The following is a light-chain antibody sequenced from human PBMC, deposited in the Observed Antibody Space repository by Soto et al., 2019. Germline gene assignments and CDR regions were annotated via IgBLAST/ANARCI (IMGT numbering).Light chain of an antibody. CDR3: QQYYSTPLT. Sequence: ETLMTQSPATLSVSPGERATLSCRASQSVNNNLAWYQQKLGQAPRVLIYGASTRATGIPARFTGSGSGTDFTLTISSLQAEDVAVYYCQQYYSTPLTFGGGTKVEIK. CDR1: QSVNNN. J-gene: IGKJ4*01. V-gene: IGKV3-15*01. CDR2: GAS.